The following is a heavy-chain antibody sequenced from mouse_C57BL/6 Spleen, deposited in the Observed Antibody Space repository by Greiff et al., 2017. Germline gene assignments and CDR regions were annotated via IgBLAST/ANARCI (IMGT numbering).Heavy chain of an antibody. V-gene: IGHV1-72*01. CDR3: ARSGQATWFAY. D-gene: IGHD3-2*02. CDR1: GYTFTSYW. CDR2: IDPNRGGT. J-gene: IGHJ3*01. Sequence: VQLQQPGAELVKPGASVKLSCKASGYTFTSYWMHWVKQRPGRGLEWLGRIDPNRGGTKYNEKFKSKATLTVDKPASTAYMQLSSLTSEDSAVDYCARSGQATWFAYWGQGTLVTVSA.